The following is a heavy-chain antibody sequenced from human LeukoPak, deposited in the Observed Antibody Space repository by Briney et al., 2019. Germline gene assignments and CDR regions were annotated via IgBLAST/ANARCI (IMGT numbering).Heavy chain of an antibody. CDR3: AARSGYHTGIDY. J-gene: IGHJ4*02. CDR1: TDSFTSYY. CDR2: IKPSGGIM. D-gene: IGHD3-3*01. V-gene: IGHV1-46*01. Sequence: GASVKVSCKASTDSFTSYYIHWVRQAPGQGLEWMGTIKPSGGIMSYAQKFQGRVSMAGDTSTTTVYMELSSLRSEDTAVYYCAARSGYHTGIDYWGQGTLVTVSS.